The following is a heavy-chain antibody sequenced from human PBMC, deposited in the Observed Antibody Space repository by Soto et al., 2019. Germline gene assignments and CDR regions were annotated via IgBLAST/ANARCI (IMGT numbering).Heavy chain of an antibody. CDR1: GGSFSGYY. J-gene: IGHJ6*02. Sequence: SETLSLTCAVYGGSFSGYYWSWIRQPPGKGLEWIGEINHSGSTNYNPPLKSRVTISVDTSKNQFSLKLSSVTAADTAVYYCARLRGSIENPDYYYYGMDVWGQGTTVTVSS. CDR2: INHSGST. V-gene: IGHV4-34*01. CDR3: ARLRGSIENPDYYYYGMDV. D-gene: IGHD3-16*02.